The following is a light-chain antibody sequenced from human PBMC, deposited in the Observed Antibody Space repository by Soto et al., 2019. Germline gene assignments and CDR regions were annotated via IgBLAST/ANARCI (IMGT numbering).Light chain of an antibody. CDR2: AAS. J-gene: IGKJ1*01. CDR3: LLDYRYFWA. V-gene: IGKV1-6*01. CDR1: QGIRSA. Sequence: AIQVTQSPSSLSASVGDRVTITCRTSQGIRSALGWYQQKPGKVPKLLIYAASTVQSGVPSRFSGSGSGRDFTLTISSLQPEDFATYYCLLDYRYFWAFGQGTKVEIK.